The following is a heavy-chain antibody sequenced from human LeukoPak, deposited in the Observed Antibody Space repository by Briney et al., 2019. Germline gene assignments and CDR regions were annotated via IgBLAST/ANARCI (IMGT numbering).Heavy chain of an antibody. V-gene: IGHV4-59*08. CDR2: IYYSGST. CDR3: ARAPYYYDSSGYPDAFDI. CDR1: GGSFSGYY. Sequence: SETLSLTCAVYGGSFSGYYWSWIRQPPGKGLEWIGYIYYSGSTNYNPSLKSRVTISVDTSKNQFSLKLSSVTAADTAVYYCARAPYYYDSSGYPDAFDIWGQGTMVTVSS. J-gene: IGHJ3*02. D-gene: IGHD3-22*01.